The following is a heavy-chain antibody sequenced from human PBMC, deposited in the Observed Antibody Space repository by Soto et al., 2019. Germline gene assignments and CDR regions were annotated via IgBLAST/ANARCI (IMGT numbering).Heavy chain of an antibody. CDR1: GFTFSSYA. Sequence: PGGSLRLSCAASGFTFSSYAMSWVRQAPGKGLEWVSAISGSGGSTYYADSVKGRFTISRDNSKNTLYLQMNSLRAEDTAVYYCARTQGSIAARRTNWFDTWGQGTLVTVSS. D-gene: IGHD6-6*01. J-gene: IGHJ5*02. V-gene: IGHV3-23*01. CDR3: ARTQGSIAARRTNWFDT. CDR2: ISGSGGST.